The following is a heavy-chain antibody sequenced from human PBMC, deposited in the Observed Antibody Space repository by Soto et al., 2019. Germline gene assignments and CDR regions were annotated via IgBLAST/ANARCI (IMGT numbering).Heavy chain of an antibody. D-gene: IGHD1-1*01. J-gene: IGHJ4*02. CDR1: VDSVSSNSAA. Sequence: SQTLSLTCAISVDSVSSNSAAWNWISHSPSRGLEWLGRTYYRSKWYNDYAVSMRSRITINPDTTKNQFSLQLNSATPEDTAVYYCANWRFDYWGQGTLVTVSS. CDR2: TYYRSKWYN. CDR3: ANWRFDY. V-gene: IGHV6-1*01.